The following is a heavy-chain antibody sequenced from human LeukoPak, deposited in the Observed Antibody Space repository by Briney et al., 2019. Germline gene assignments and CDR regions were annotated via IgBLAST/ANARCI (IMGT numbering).Heavy chain of an antibody. V-gene: IGHV3-30*07. Sequence: GRSLRLSCAASGFTFSSYAMHWVRQAPGKGLEWVAVISYDGSNKYYADSVKGRFTISRDNSKNTLYLQMNSLRAEDTAVYYCARDIYYGSGIDSEGAFDIWGQGTMVTVSS. CDR2: ISYDGSNK. J-gene: IGHJ3*02. CDR1: GFTFSSYA. D-gene: IGHD3-10*01. CDR3: ARDIYYGSGIDSEGAFDI.